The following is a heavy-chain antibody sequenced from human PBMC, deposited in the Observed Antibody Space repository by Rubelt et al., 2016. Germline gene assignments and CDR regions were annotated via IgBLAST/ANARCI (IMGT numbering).Heavy chain of an antibody. CDR3: ARSGNYDSSGYYDY. Sequence: QVQLQESGPGLVKPPETLSLTCTVSGFSISSAYYWGWIRQPPGKGLEWIGSIYYSGSTYYNPSLKSRVTMSVDTSKNQFSLRLGSGTAVDTAVYYCARSGNYDSSGYYDYWGQGTLVTVSS. J-gene: IGHJ4*02. CDR2: IYYSGST. CDR1: GFSISSAYY. D-gene: IGHD3-22*01. V-gene: IGHV4-38-2*02.